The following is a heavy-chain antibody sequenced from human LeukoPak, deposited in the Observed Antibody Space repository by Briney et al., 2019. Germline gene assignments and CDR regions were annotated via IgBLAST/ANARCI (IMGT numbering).Heavy chain of an antibody. D-gene: IGHD3-22*01. V-gene: IGHV4-59*12. CDR2: IYHSGST. CDR1: GGSISSYY. CDR3: ARVLQSKLDDSSGYPPYFDY. J-gene: IGHJ4*02. Sequence: SETLSLTCTVSGGSISSYYWSWIRQPPGKGLEWIGEIYHSGSTNYNPSLKSRVTISVDKSKNQFSLKLSSVTAADTAVYYCARVLQSKLDDSSGYPPYFDYWGQGTLVTVSS.